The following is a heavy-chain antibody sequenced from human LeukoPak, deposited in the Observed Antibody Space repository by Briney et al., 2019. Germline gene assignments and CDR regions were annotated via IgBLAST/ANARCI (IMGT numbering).Heavy chain of an antibody. D-gene: IGHD5/OR15-5a*01. J-gene: IGHJ6*03. CDR3: ARVYHYYYYYMDV. CDR2: IYTSGST. CDR1: GGSISSYY. Sequence: SGTLSLTCTVSGGSISSYYWSWIRQPAGKGLEWIGRIYTSGSTNYNPSLKSRVTMSADTSKNQFSLKLSSVTAADTAVYYCARVYHYYYYYMDVWGKGTTVTVSS. V-gene: IGHV4-4*07.